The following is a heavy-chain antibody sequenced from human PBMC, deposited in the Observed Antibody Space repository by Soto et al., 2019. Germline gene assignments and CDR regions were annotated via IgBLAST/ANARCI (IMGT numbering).Heavy chain of an antibody. CDR3: ARDLLWATAMVLWYFDP. J-gene: IGHJ2*01. CDR1: GFTFSSYA. D-gene: IGHD5-18*01. V-gene: IGHV3-30-3*01. Sequence: QVQLVESGGGVVQPGRSLRLSCAASGFTFSSYAMHWVRQAPGKGLEWVAVISYDGSNKYYADSVKGRFTISRDNSKNTLSLQMNSLRAEDTAVYYCARDLLWATAMVLWYFDPRGRGTLVTVSS. CDR2: ISYDGSNK.